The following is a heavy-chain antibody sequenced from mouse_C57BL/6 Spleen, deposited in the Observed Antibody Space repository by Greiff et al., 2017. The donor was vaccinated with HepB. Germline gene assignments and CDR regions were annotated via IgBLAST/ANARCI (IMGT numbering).Heavy chain of an antibody. V-gene: IGHV1-76*01. CDR1: GYTFTDYY. D-gene: IGHD2-4*01. J-gene: IGHJ2*01. Sequence: VQLQQSGAELVRPGASVKLSCKASGYTFTDYYINWVKQRPGQGLEWIARIYPGSGNTYYNEKFKGKATLTAEKSSSTAYMQLSSLTSEDSAVYFWARGITRYYFDYWGQGTTLTVSS. CDR3: ARGITRYYFDY. CDR2: IYPGSGNT.